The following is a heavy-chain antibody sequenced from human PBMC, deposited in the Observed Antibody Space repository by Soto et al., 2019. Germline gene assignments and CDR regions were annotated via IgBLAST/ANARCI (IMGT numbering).Heavy chain of an antibody. D-gene: IGHD3-22*01. CDR3: AGSSSGYSGVDY. J-gene: IGHJ4*02. CDR2: IYYSGST. V-gene: IGHV4-59*01. Sequence: QVQLQESGPGLVKPSETLSLTCTVSGGSISSYYWSWIRQPPGKGLEWIGYIYYSGSTNYNPSLKSRATISVDTSKNQFSLKLSSVTAADTAVYYCAGSSSGYSGVDYWGQGTLVTVSS. CDR1: GGSISSYY.